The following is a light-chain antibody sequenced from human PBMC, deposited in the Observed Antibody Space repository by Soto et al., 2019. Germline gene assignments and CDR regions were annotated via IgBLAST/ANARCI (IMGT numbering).Light chain of an antibody. CDR2: GAS. J-gene: IGKJ2*01. V-gene: IGKV3-20*01. CDR3: QQYGSSPLYI. CDR1: QSVSSSY. Sequence: EIVLTQSPGTLSLSPGERATLSCRTSQSVSSSYLGWYQQKPGQAPRLLIYGASTRATGIPDRFSGSGSGTDFTLTISRLEPEDFAVYYCQQYGSSPLYIFGQGTKLEIK.